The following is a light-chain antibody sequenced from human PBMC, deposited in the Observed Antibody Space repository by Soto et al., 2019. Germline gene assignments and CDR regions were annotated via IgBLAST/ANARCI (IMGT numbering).Light chain of an antibody. V-gene: IGKV1-13*02. J-gene: IGKJ4*01. CDR2: DAS. CDR1: QGIGSA. Sequence: AIQLTQSQSSLSASIGDRVTITCRARQGIGSALAWYQQAPGKPPKLLIFDASTLENGVPSRFSGGGSGTDFTLTISSLQPEDFATYYCLLFNTYPQAFGGGTKVDIK. CDR3: LLFNTYPQA.